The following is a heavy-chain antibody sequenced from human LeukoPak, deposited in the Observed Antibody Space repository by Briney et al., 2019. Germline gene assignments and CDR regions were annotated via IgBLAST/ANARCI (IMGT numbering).Heavy chain of an antibody. V-gene: IGHV3-21*01. J-gene: IGHJ4*02. CDR2: ISSSSSYI. CDR3: AREYDSSGFPLDY. Sequence: GGSLRLSGAASGFTFSSYSMNWVRQAPGKGLEWVSSISSSSSYIYYADSVKGRFTISRDNAKNSLYLQMNSLRAEDTAVYYCAREYDSSGFPLDYWGQGTLVTVSS. CDR1: GFTFSSYS. D-gene: IGHD3-22*01.